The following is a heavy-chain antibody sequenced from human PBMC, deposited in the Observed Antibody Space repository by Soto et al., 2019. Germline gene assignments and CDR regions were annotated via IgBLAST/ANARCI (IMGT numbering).Heavy chain of an antibody. J-gene: IGHJ1*01. D-gene: IGHD4-17*01. CDR2: IYSNGNT. Sequence: EVQLVESGGGLVQPGGSLRLSCAASGFTVSSNYMTWVRHAPGRGLEWVSLIYSNGNTYYADSVKGRFAISRDNSKNTVYLQMSSLRAEDTAVYHCARSVRRGGDYEHWGQGTLVTVSS. CDR1: GFTVSSNY. V-gene: IGHV3-66*01. CDR3: ARSVRRGGDYEH.